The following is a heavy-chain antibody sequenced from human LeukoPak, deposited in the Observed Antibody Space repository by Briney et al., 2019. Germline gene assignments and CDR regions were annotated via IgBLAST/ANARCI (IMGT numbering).Heavy chain of an antibody. CDR1: GLRFSRGG. J-gene: IGHJ4*02. CDR2: IQYDESSK. Sequence: GGSLRLSCKASGLRFSRGGMHWIRQAPGKGLEWLAFIQYDESSKYYADSVKGRFTISRDNSKNTLYLQMNTLRPEDTAVYYCARDAGAGFDYWGQGTLVTVSS. V-gene: IGHV3-30*02. CDR3: ARDAGAGFDY. D-gene: IGHD6-13*01.